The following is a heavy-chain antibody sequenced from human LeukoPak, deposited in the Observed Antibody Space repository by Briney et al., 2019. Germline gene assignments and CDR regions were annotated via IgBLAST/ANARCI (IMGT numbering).Heavy chain of an antibody. J-gene: IGHJ4*02. Sequence: GGSLRLSCAASGFTFSSYGMHWVRQAPGKGLEWVAFIRYDGSNTYYADSVKGRFTISRDNSKNTLYLQINSLRAEDTAVYYCAKDLRTFILSYYFGYWGQGTLVTVSS. CDR1: GFTFSSYG. CDR2: IRYDGSNT. D-gene: IGHD4-17*01. V-gene: IGHV3-30*02. CDR3: AKDLRTFILSYYFGY.